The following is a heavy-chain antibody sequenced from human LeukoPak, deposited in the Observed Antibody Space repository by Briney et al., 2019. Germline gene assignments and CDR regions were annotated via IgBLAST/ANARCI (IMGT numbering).Heavy chain of an antibody. J-gene: IGHJ4*02. CDR1: GFTFSSYG. CDR3: ATAGNYRFDN. D-gene: IGHD1-7*01. Sequence: GGSLRLSCAASGFTFSSYGMHWVRQGPGRGLVWVSRISPDGITTNYADSVKGRFTISRDNAMNTLYLQMNSLRAEDTAVYYCATAGNYRFDNWGQGTLVTVSS. CDR2: ISPDGITT. V-gene: IGHV3-74*01.